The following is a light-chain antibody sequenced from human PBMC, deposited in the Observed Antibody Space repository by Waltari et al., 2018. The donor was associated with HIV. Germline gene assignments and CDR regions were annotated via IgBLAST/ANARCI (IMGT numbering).Light chain of an antibody. Sequence: DIVMTQSPESLAVSLGERANINCKSSQSVLYSSNNKNYLAWYQQKQGKSPKLLIYWASTREFGVPDRFSGSGSGTDFTLTISSLQAEDVAVYYCQQYYSTPLTFGGGTKVEIK. CDR1: QSVLYSSNNKNY. CDR2: WAS. CDR3: QQYYSTPLT. J-gene: IGKJ4*01. V-gene: IGKV4-1*01.